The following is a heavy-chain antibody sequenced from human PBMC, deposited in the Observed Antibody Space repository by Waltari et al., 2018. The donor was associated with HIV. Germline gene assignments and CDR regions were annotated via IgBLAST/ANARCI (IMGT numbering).Heavy chain of an antibody. V-gene: IGHV3-15*01. J-gene: IGHJ3*01. CDR2: IKSKRDGWAT. CDR1: QLPFEDLW. D-gene: IGHD5-12*01. CDR3: TTGGYPTEAFDV. Sequence: EVQVVESGGVLVKPGGSLRVSCASFQLPFEDLWMTWVRQAPGKVLEWVGRIKSKRDGWATDYAASVKGRFVISRDDSQNTLYLQMSGLRTEDTAMYYCTTGGYPTEAFDVWGQGTMVTVSP.